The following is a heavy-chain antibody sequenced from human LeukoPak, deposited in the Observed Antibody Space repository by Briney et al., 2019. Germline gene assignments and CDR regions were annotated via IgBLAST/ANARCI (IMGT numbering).Heavy chain of an antibody. CDR3: ARDLGMATTFFDL. J-gene: IGHJ2*01. Sequence: GASVKVSCKASGGTFSSYAISWVRQAPGQGLEWMGGIIPIFGTANYAQKFQGRVTITADKSTNTAYMELSSLRSEDTAVYYCARDLGMATTFFDLWGRGTLVTVSS. D-gene: IGHD5-24*01. CDR2: IIPIFGTA. V-gene: IGHV1-69*06. CDR1: GGTFSSYA.